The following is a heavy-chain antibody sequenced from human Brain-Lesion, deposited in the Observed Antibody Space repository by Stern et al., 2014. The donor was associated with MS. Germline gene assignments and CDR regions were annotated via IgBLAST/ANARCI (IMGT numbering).Heavy chain of an antibody. CDR3: ARGRVVPGFQYYATDV. CDR1: GGSISSGGYY. Sequence: QLQLQESGPGLVKPSQTLSLSCTVSGGSISSGGYYWSWIRQPAGKGLEWIGRIFNSGSTSYNPSLKSPVTISIDTSKNQFSLRLNSMTAADTAVYYCARGRVVPGFQYYATDVWGQGTTVIVSS. J-gene: IGHJ6*02. CDR2: IFNSGST. D-gene: IGHD2-2*01. V-gene: IGHV4-61*02.